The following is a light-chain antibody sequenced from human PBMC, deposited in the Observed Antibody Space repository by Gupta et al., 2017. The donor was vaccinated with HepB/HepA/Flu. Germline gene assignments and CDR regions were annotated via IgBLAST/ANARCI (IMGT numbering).Light chain of an antibody. CDR3: QQTYGTPYT. V-gene: IGKV1-39*01. CDR2: RAF. CDR1: QGISSS. Sequence: DIQMTPSPSSLSASVGDRVTITCRASQGISSSLSWYQQKPGTAPKLLIYRAFSLQSGVPSRFSGSGSGTDFTLTITSLQPEDSATYFCQQTYGTPYTFGQGSQLGIK. J-gene: IGKJ2*01.